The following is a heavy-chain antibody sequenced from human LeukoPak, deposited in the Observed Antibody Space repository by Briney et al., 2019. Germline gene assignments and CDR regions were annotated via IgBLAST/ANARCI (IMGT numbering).Heavy chain of an antibody. CDR1: GFTFDDYA. Sequence: QSGGSLRLSCAASGFTFDDYAMHWVRQAPGKGPEWVSGISWNSGSIGYADSVKGRFTISRDNAKNSLYLQMNSLRAEDTALYYCAKDIGRITGAFDIWGQGTMVTVSS. J-gene: IGHJ3*02. CDR3: AKDIGRITGAFDI. V-gene: IGHV3-9*01. D-gene: IGHD3-10*01. CDR2: ISWNSGSI.